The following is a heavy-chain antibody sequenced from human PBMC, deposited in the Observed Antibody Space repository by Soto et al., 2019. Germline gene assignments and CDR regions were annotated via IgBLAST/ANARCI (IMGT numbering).Heavy chain of an antibody. CDR2: IYYSGST. J-gene: IGHJ4*02. CDR1: GGSISSYY. CDR3: ARDSSRLPGYYYFDY. Sequence: PSETLSLTCTVSGGSISSYYWSWIRQPPGKGLEWIGYIYYSGSTNYNPSLKSRVTISVDTSKNQFSLKLSSVTAADTAVYYCARDSSRLPGYYYFDYWGQGTLVTV. V-gene: IGHV4-59*01. D-gene: IGHD2-21*01.